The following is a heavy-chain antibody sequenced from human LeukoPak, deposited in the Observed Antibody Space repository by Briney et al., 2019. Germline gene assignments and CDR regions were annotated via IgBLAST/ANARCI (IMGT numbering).Heavy chain of an antibody. D-gene: IGHD3-16*01. CDR1: VLTFISYD. J-gene: IGHJ4*02. CDR2: IGIYDTAT. Sequence: PGGSLRLSCAASVLTFISYDMKWVRQAPGKGLEWISYIGIYDTATLYADSVRGRFTISRDNAKNSLYPQMHSLRVEYRAVCDCAKDSTGDLDFGYWGQGTLVTVSS. CDR3: AKDSTGDLDFGY. V-gene: IGHV3-48*03.